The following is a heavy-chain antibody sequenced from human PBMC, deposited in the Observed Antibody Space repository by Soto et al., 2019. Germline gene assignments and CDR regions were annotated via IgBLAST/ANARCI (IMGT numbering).Heavy chain of an antibody. Sequence: GASVKVSCKASGFSFTSSAVHWMRQARGQRPEWIGWIVVGRGNTKYAQRFQGRVTLTRDISTETAYLELRSLRSDDTAVYYCAAEKPTGLPKGCWGQGTLVTVSS. CDR3: AAEKPTGLPKGC. V-gene: IGHV1-58*01. J-gene: IGHJ1*01. CDR2: IVVGRGNT. D-gene: IGHD6-19*01. CDR1: GFSFTSSA.